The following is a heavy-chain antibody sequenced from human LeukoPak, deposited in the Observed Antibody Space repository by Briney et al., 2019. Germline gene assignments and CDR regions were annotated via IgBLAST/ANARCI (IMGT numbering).Heavy chain of an antibody. V-gene: IGHV3-53*01. Sequence: GGSLRLSCAASGFTVSSNYMSWVRQAPGKGLEWVSIVYSGGSTYYADSVKGRFTISRDNSKNTLYLQMNSLRAEDTAVYYCASRDYYDSSGYNDAFDIWGEGTMVTVSS. D-gene: IGHD3-22*01. CDR3: ASRDYYDSSGYNDAFDI. CDR2: VYSGGST. J-gene: IGHJ3*02. CDR1: GFTVSSNY.